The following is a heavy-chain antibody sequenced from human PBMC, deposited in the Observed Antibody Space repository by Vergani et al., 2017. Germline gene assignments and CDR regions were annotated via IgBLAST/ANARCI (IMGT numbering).Heavy chain of an antibody. CDR2: IYSGGST. Sequence: EVQLVESGGGLIQPGGSLRLSCAASGFTVSSNYMSWVRQAPGKGLEWVSVIYSGGSTYYADSVKGRVTISRDNSKNTLYLQMNSLRAEDTAVYYCARDDRSSVWYFGAFDIWGQGTMVTVSS. J-gene: IGHJ3*02. V-gene: IGHV3-53*01. CDR1: GFTVSSNY. D-gene: IGHD6-19*01. CDR3: ARDDRSSVWYFGAFDI.